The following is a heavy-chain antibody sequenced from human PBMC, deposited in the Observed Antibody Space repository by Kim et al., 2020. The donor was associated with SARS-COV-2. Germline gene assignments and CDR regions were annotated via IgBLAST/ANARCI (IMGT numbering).Heavy chain of an antibody. J-gene: IGHJ6*02. D-gene: IGHD6-13*01. CDR2: INTNTGNP. CDR1: GYTFTSYA. CDR3: ARGGKIAAAGRGYYYYGMDV. Sequence: ASVKVSCKASGYTFTSYAMNWVRQAPGQGLEWMGWINTNTGNPTYAQGFTGRFVFSSDTSVSTAYLQISSLKAEDTAVYYCARGGKIAAAGRGYYYYGMDVWGQGTTVTVSS. V-gene: IGHV7-4-1*02.